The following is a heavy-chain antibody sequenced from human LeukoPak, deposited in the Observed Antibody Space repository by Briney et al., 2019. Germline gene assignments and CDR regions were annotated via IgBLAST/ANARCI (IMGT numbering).Heavy chain of an antibody. CDR2: IIPIFGTA. D-gene: IGHD2-2*01. V-gene: IGHV1-69*05. CDR1: GGTFSSYA. CDR3: ARGAEEYQLLAQFDY. Sequence: SVKVSCKASGGTFSSYAISWVRQAPGQGLEWMGGIIPIFGTANYAQKFQGRVTITTDESTSTAYMELSSLRSEDTAVYHCARGAEEYQLLAQFDYWGQGTLVTVSS. J-gene: IGHJ4*02.